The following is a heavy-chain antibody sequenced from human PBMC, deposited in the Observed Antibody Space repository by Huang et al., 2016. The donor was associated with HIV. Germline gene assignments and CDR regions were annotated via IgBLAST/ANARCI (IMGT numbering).Heavy chain of an antibody. CDR2: ITKEGSSR. CDR1: GFSFANYA. Sequence: QVQLVASGGGVVQPGRSMRLSCAASGFSFANYAMHWVSEAPGKRMEWVNFITKEGSSRYYADSVKGRFTISRDNFKNALYLQMNRLRGDDTAVYYCTREYTVAGAFDLWGQGTMVTVSS. V-gene: IGHV3-30-3*01. J-gene: IGHJ3*01. CDR3: TREYTVAGAFDL. D-gene: IGHD5-12*01.